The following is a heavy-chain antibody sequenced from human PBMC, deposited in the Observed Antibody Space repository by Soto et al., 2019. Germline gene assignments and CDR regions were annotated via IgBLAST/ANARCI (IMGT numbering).Heavy chain of an antibody. CDR1: GLTFSVHW. CDR3: MTDFQAF. V-gene: IGHV3-7*01. Sequence: GSLRLSCAASGLTFSVHWMSWVRQAPGKGLEWVARIKEDGSEKQYVDSVKGRFTISRDNAESSLYLQMNYVRDEDTAVYYCMTDFQAFWGQGTLVTVSS. J-gene: IGHJ4*02. CDR2: IKEDGSEK.